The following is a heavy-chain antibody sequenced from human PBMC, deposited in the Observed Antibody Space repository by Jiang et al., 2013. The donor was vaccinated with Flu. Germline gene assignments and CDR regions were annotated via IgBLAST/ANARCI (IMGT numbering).Heavy chain of an antibody. J-gene: IGHJ6*02. CDR3: ARERIVVVVAAAPYGMDV. D-gene: IGHD2-15*01. V-gene: IGHV4-34*01. Sequence: LKSRVTISVDTSKNQFSLKLSSVTAADTAVYYCARERIVVVVAAAPYGMDVWGQGTSVTVSS.